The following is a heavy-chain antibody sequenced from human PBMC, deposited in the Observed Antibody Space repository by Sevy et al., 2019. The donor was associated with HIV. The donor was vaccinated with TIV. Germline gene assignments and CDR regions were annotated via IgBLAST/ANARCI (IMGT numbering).Heavy chain of an antibody. D-gene: IGHD3-22*01. CDR2: IYYSGST. CDR3: ARHAIPYYYDSSGYYPHAAFDI. CDR1: GGSISSSSYY. J-gene: IGHJ3*02. V-gene: IGHV4-39*01. Sequence: SETLSLTCTVSGGSISSSSYYWGWIRQPPGKGLEWIGSIYYSGSTYYNPSLKCRVTISVDTSKNQFSLKLSSVTAADTAVYYCARHAIPYYYDSSGYYPHAAFDIWGQGTMVTASS.